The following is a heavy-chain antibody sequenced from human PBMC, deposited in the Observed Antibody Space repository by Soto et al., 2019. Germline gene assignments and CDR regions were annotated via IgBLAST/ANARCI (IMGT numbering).Heavy chain of an antibody. D-gene: IGHD2-8*02. CDR3: AREGRSGGLL. CDR2: IWYDGSNK. CDR1: GFTFSSYG. V-gene: IGHV3-33*01. Sequence: QVQLVESGGGVVQPGRSLRLSCAASGFTFSSYGMHWVRQAPGKGLEWVAVIWYDGSNKYYADSVKCRFTISRDNSKNTLYLQMNGLGAEDTAVYYGAREGRSGGLLWGQGTLVTVSS. J-gene: IGHJ4*02.